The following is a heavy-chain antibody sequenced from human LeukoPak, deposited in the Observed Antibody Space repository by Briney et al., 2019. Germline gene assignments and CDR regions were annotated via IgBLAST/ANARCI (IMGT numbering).Heavy chain of an antibody. CDR3: ARGFGDSFDP. CDR2: ISGSGGST. D-gene: IGHD3-10*01. J-gene: IGHJ5*02. CDR1: GFTFSRYA. V-gene: IGHV3-23*01. Sequence: PGGSLRLSCAASGFTFSRYAMSWVRQAPGKGLEWVSGISGSGGSTYYADSVMGRFTISRDNTKNTVDLQMDSLRVDDTAVYYCARGFGDSFDPWGQGTLVTVSS.